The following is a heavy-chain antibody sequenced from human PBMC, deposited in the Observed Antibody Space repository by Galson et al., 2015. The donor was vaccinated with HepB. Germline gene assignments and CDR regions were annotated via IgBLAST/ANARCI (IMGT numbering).Heavy chain of an antibody. J-gene: IGHJ3*02. Sequence: CAISGDSVSSNSAAWNWIRQSPSRGLEWLGRTYYRSKWNNEYAVSVKSRITVNPDTSKNQFSLQLNSVTPEDTAMYYCARGGLSGFDIWGQGTMVTVSS. D-gene: IGHD3-16*01. CDR3: ARGGLSGFDI. CDR2: TYYRSKWNN. V-gene: IGHV6-1*01. CDR1: GDSVSSNSAA.